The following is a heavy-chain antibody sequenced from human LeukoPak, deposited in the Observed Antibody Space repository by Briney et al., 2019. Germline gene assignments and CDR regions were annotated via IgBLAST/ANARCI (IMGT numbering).Heavy chain of an antibody. D-gene: IGHD4-23*01. CDR1: GGSASSGSYY. Sequence: SETLSLTCTVSGGSASSGSYYWSWIRQPPGKGLEWIGYIYYSGSTTYNPSLKSRVTISVDTSKNQFSLKLSSVTAADTAVYYCARDPLDYGGNRYFDYWGQGTLVTVSS. V-gene: IGHV4-61*01. J-gene: IGHJ4*02. CDR3: ARDPLDYGGNRYFDY. CDR2: IYYSGST.